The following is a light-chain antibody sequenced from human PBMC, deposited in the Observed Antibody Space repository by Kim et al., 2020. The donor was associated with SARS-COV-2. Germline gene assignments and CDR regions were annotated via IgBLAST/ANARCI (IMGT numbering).Light chain of an antibody. CDR1: NSRSKK. J-gene: IGLJ2*01. CDR2: YDS. CDR3: QVWDSSSDHVV. V-gene: IGLV3-21*04. Sequence: GRPDRNDYGGSNSRSKKMRWDQHTPGKAPVLAIYYDSDRPSGIPERFSGSNSGNTATLTISRVEAGDEADYYCQVWDSSSDHVVFGGGTQLTVL.